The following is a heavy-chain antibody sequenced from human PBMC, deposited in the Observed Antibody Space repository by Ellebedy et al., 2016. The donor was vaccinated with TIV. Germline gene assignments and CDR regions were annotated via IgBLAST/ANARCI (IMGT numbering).Heavy chain of an antibody. CDR3: ARDRSGGWLHTPDY. D-gene: IGHD6-19*01. CDR2: INPSGGST. J-gene: IGHJ4*02. Sequence: AASVKVSCKASGYTFTSYGISWVRQAPGQGREWMGIINPSGGSTTYAQKLQGRVTMTRDTSTSTVYMELSSLRSEDTAMYDCARDRSGGWLHTPDYWGQGSLVTVSS. V-gene: IGHV1-46*04. CDR1: GYTFTSYG.